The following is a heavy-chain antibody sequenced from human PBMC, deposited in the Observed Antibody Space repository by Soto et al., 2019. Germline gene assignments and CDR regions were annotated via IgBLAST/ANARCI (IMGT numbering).Heavy chain of an antibody. CDR1: GFNFKKFA. J-gene: IGHJ4*02. Sequence: EVQLLESGGGVVQPGGSLRLSCVASGFNFKKFAMSWVRQAPGEGLEWVSGISCCGGSTSYADSVKGRFSIARDDSTNTLSLQMNNLRVEDTAQYYCAKDDGEQWLLPHLDKWGQGTLVPVS. CDR3: AKDDGEQWLLPHLDK. D-gene: IGHD6-19*01. V-gene: IGHV3-23*01. CDR2: ISCCGGST.